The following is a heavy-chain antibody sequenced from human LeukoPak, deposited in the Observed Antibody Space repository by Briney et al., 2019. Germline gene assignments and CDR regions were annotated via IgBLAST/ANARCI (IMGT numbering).Heavy chain of an antibody. CDR2: IHSDGTT. V-gene: IGHV3-53*01. J-gene: IGHJ3*02. CDR1: GFTVSDNY. CDR3: ARGSRGAFDI. Sequence: GGSLRLSCAASGFTVSDNYMNWVRRAPGKGLEWVSLIHSDGTTYYADSVKGRFTISRDNSKNTLYLQMNSLRAEDTAVYYCARGSRGAFDIWGHGTMVTVSS.